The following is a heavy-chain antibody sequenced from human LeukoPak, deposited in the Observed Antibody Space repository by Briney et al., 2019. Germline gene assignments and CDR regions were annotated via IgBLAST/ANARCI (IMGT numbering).Heavy chain of an antibody. Sequence: PGGSLRLSCAASGFTFSSYWMSWVRQAPGKGLESVANIKQDGSEKYYVDSVKGRFTISRDNAKNSLYLQMNSLRAEDTAVYYCARHRGYSYGSFGVWGQGTLVTVSS. J-gene: IGHJ4*02. D-gene: IGHD5-18*01. CDR3: ARHRGYSYGSFGV. CDR2: IKQDGSEK. CDR1: GFTFSSYW. V-gene: IGHV3-7*01.